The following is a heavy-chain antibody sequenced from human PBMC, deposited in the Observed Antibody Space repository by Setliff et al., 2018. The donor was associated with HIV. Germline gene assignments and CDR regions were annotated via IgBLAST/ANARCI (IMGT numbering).Heavy chain of an antibody. V-gene: IGHV2-5*02. Sequence: SGPTLVNPTQTLTLTCTFSGFSLSTNGVGVGWIRQPPGKAQEWLALIYWDADKRCSPSLKNRLTITKDTSKNQVLLTMTNMDPLDTATYYCAHNHLAVAGSHYFDYWGQGTLVTVSS. D-gene: IGHD6-19*01. CDR3: AHNHLAVAGSHYFDY. CDR1: GFSLSTNGVG. J-gene: IGHJ4*02. CDR2: IYWDADK.